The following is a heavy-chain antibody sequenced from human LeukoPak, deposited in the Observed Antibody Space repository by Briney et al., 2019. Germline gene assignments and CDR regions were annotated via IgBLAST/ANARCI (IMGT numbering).Heavy chain of an antibody. Sequence: GGSLRLSCAAAGFTVSSNYMSWVRHAPGKWLECLSVIYSGGSTYYADSVKGRFTISRDNSKNTLYLQMNSLRAEDTAVYYCARVHTAMVTFDYWGQGTLVTVSS. D-gene: IGHD5-18*01. CDR2: IYSGGST. J-gene: IGHJ4*02. CDR1: GFTVSSNY. V-gene: IGHV3-53*01. CDR3: ARVHTAMVTFDY.